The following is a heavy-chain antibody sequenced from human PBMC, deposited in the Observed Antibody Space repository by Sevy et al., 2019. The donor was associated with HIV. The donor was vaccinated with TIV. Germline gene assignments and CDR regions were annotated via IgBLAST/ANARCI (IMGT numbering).Heavy chain of an antibody. CDR1: GFTVSNYW. D-gene: IGHD5-18*01. CDR2: IKEDGKET. CDR3: ARHKNSAMVTPFDF. V-gene: IGHV3-7*03. J-gene: IGHJ4*02. Sequence: GGCLRLSCVASGFTVSNYWMNWVRQAPGMGLEWLAKIKEDGKETYYVDSVKGRFTISRDNAKNSLYLQMTSLRAEDTARYYCARHKNSAMVTPFDFWGQGTLVTVSS.